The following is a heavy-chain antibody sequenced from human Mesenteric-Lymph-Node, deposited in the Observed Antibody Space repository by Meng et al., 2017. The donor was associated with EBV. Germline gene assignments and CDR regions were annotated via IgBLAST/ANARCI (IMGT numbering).Heavy chain of an antibody. CDR1: GDSITSTNW. CDR3: ARAYYDTYGYFYVGY. D-gene: IGHD3-22*01. CDR2: IYHSGST. V-gene: IGHV4-4*02. J-gene: IGHJ4*02. Sequence: QVRLQESGPGLVKPWXXXXXTXXVSGDSITSTNWWTWVRQPPGKGLEWIGAIYHSGSTNYNPSLESRVTISVDKSKNQFSLKLTSVTAADTAVYYCARAYYDTYGYFYVGYWGQGTLVTVSS.